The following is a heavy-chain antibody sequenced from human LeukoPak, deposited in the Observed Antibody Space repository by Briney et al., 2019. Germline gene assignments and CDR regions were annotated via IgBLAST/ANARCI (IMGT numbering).Heavy chain of an antibody. V-gene: IGHV3-74*01. CDR3: AKTMVGATTSDY. CDR2: INSDGSST. D-gene: IGHD1-26*01. J-gene: IGHJ4*02. Sequence: GGSLRLSCAASGFTFSSYWMHWVRQAPGKGLVWVSHINSDGSSTNYADSVKGRFTISRDNAENTLYLQMNSLRAEDTAVYYCAKTMVGATTSDYWGQGTLVTVSS. CDR1: GFTFSSYW.